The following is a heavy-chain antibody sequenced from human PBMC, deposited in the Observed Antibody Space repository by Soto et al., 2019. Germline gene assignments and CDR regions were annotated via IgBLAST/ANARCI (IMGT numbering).Heavy chain of an antibody. J-gene: IGHJ5*02. CDR1: GGSISSGGYY. D-gene: IGHD4-17*01. CDR2: IYYSGST. V-gene: IGHV4-31*03. Sequence: QVQLQESGPGLVKPSQTLSLTCTVSGGSISSGGYYWSWIRQHPGKGLEWIGYIYYSGSTYYNPSLKGRVTISVDTSKNQFSLKLSSVTAADTAVYYCAREEDGDYGDHWFDPWGQGTLVTVSS. CDR3: AREEDGDYGDHWFDP.